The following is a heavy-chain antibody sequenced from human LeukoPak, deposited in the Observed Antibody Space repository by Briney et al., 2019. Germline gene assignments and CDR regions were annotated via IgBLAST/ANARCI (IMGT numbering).Heavy chain of an antibody. CDR3: AKDSAGGWFGEFLDAFDI. CDR1: GFTFSSYA. V-gene: IGHV3-30*04. CDR2: ISYDGSNK. Sequence: GGSLRLSCAASGFTFSSYAMHWVRQAPGKGLEWVAVISYDGSNKYYADSVKGRFTISRDNSKNTLYLQMNSLRAEDTAVYYCAKDSAGGWFGEFLDAFDIWGQGTMVTVSS. D-gene: IGHD3-10*01. J-gene: IGHJ3*02.